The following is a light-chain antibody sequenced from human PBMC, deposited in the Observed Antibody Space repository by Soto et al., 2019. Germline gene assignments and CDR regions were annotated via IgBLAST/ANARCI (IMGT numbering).Light chain of an antibody. J-gene: IGKJ1*01. CDR1: QSVSSSY. V-gene: IGKV3-15*01. CDR2: GAS. CDR3: QQYDKWPRWT. Sequence: EIVLTQSPGTLSLSPVERATLSCRASQSVSSSYLAWYQQKPGQAPRLLIYGASTGATDIPDRFSGSGSGTEFTLTISSLQSEDFAVYYCQQYDKWPRWTFGQGTKVDIK.